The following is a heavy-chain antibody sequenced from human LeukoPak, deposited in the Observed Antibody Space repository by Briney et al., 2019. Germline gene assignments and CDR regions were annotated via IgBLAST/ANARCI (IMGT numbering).Heavy chain of an antibody. CDR3: ARSKNGLPDYGMDV. CDR2: MNPNSGNT. V-gene: IGHV1-8*01. CDR1: GYTFTSYD. D-gene: IGHD3/OR15-3a*01. Sequence: ASVKVSCKASGYTFTSYDINWVRQATGQGLEWMGWMNPNSGNTGYAQKFQGRVTMTRNTSISTAYMELSSLRSEDTAVYYCARSKNGLPDYGMDVWGQGTTVTVSS. J-gene: IGHJ6*02.